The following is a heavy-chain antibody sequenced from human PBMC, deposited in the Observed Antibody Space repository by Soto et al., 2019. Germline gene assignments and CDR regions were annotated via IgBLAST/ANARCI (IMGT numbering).Heavy chain of an antibody. CDR3: AKELDFGTSWGWFDP. J-gene: IGHJ5*02. CDR2: ISFDGSNK. V-gene: IGHV3-30*18. CDR1: GFTFSSYG. Sequence: QVQLVESGGGVVQPGRSLRLSCAASGFTFSSYGMHWVRQAPGKGLEWVEVISFDGSNKYYADSVKGRFTISRDNSKDTLYLQMNSLRAEDTAVYYCAKELDFGTSWGWFDPWGQGTLVTVSS. D-gene: IGHD2-2*01.